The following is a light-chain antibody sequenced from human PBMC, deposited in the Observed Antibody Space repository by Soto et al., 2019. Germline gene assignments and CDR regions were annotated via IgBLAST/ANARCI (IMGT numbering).Light chain of an antibody. J-gene: IGLJ1*01. V-gene: IGLV3-21*02. CDR1: KFGSKN. CDR3: QVWDNSADHQGV. Sequence: SYELTQAPSVSVAPGQTARIPCGGNKFGSKNINWYQQKPGQAPVLVVYDDDDRPAGIPERFSGSASGVTATLTISRVEAGDEADYYCQVWDNSADHQGVFGSGTKLTVL. CDR2: DDD.